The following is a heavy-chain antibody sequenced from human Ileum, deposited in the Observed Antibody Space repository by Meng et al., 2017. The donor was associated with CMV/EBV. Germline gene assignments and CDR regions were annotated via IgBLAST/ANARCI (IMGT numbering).Heavy chain of an antibody. J-gene: IGHJ4*02. CDR2: INHSGST. Sequence: FCGYDWSWIRQPPGKGREWSGEINHSGSTNYNPSLKSRVTISVDTSKNQFSLKLSSVTAADTAVYYCARVVVPAAISMQRLAPYYFDYWGQGTLVTVSS. D-gene: IGHD2-2*01. CDR3: ARVVVPAAISMQRLAPYYFDY. V-gene: IGHV4-34*01. CDR1: FCGYD.